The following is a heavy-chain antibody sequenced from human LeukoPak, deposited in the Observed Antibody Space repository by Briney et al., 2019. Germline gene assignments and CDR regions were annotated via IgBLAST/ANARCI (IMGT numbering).Heavy chain of an antibody. Sequence: PSQTLSLTCTVSGGSISSGGYYWSWIRPHPGKGLEWIGYIYYSGSTNYNPSLKSRVTISVDTSKNQFSLKLSSVTAADTAVYYCARSHHEDKYSYDAFDIWGQGTMVTVSS. J-gene: IGHJ3*02. V-gene: IGHV4-31*03. D-gene: IGHD5-18*01. CDR2: IYYSGST. CDR1: GGSISSGGYY. CDR3: ARSHHEDKYSYDAFDI.